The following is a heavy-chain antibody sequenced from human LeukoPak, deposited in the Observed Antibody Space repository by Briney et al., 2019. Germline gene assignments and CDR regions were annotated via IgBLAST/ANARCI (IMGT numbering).Heavy chain of an antibody. D-gene: IGHD6-25*01. CDR2: TYYRSKWYN. CDR1: GDSVSSNSVT. V-gene: IGHV6-1*01. J-gene: IGHJ4*02. Sequence: SQTLSLTCAISGDSVSSNSVTWNWIRPSPSIGLEWLGRTYYRSKWYNDYAVSVKSRMTINPDTSKNQLSLQLNSVTPDDTAVYYCARVFTSSGPYYFDYWGQGTLVTVSS. CDR3: ARVFTSSGPYYFDY.